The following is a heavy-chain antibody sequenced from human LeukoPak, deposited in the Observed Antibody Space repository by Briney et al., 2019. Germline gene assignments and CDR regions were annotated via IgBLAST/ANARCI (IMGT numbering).Heavy chain of an antibody. CDR1: GGSISSYY. V-gene: IGHV4-59*01. D-gene: IGHD2-2*01. J-gene: IGHJ5*02. Sequence: SETLSLTCTVSGGSISSYYWSWLRQPPGKGLEWIGYIYYSGSTNYNPSLKSRVTISVDTSKNQFSLKLSSVTAADTAVYYCARDHPYCSSTSCYVWFDPWGQGTLVTVSS. CDR2: IYYSGST. CDR3: ARDHPYCSSTSCYVWFDP.